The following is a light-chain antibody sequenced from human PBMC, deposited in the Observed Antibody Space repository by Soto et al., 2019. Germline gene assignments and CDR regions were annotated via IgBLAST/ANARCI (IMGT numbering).Light chain of an antibody. CDR2: EVS. CDR1: SSDVGSYNL. Sequence: QPVLTQPASVSGSPGQSITISCTGTSSDVGSYNLVSWYQQHPGKAPKLMIYEVSKRPSGVSNRFSGSKSGNTASLTISGLQAEDEADYYCCSYAGSLVVFGGGTKVTVL. V-gene: IGLV2-23*02. J-gene: IGLJ2*01. CDR3: CSYAGSLVV.